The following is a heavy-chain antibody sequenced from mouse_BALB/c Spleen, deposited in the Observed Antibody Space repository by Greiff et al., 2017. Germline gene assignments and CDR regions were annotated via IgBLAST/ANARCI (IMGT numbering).Heavy chain of an antibody. CDR1: GYAFSSSW. Sequence: QVQLKESGPELVKPGASVKISCKASGYAFSSSWMNWVKQRPGQGLEWIGRIYPGDGDTNYNGKFKGKATLTADKSSSTAYMQISSLTSVDSAVYFCASGNYYAMDYWGQGTSVTVSS. CDR3: ASGNYYAMDY. J-gene: IGHJ4*01. CDR2: IYPGDGDT. D-gene: IGHD2-1*01. V-gene: IGHV1-82*01.